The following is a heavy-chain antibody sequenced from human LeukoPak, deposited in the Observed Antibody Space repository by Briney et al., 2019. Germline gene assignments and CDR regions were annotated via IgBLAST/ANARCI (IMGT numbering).Heavy chain of an antibody. D-gene: IGHD6-13*01. J-gene: IGHJ4*02. CDR1: GGSISSYY. CDR3: ASSIAAATPFDY. Sequence: SETLSLTCTVSGGSISSYYWSWIRQPPGKGLEWIGYIYYIGDTNYNPSLKSRVTISVDTSENQFSLKLSSVTAADTAVYYCASSIAAATPFDYWGQGTLVTVSS. CDR2: IYYIGDT. V-gene: IGHV4-59*08.